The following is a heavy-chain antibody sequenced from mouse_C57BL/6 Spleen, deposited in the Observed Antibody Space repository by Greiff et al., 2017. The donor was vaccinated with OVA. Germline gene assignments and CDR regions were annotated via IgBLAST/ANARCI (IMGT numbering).Heavy chain of an antibody. V-gene: IGHV10-3*01. CDR3: VREQEESGPFDY. CDR2: IRSKSSNYAT. J-gene: IGHJ2*01. Sequence: DVQLVESGGGLVQPKGSLKLSCAASGFTFNTYAMHWVRQAPGKGLEWVARIRSKSSNYATYYADSVKDRFTISRDDSQSMLYLQMNNLKTEDTAMYYCVREQEESGPFDYWGQGTTLTVSS. D-gene: IGHD1-3*01. CDR1: GFTFNTYA.